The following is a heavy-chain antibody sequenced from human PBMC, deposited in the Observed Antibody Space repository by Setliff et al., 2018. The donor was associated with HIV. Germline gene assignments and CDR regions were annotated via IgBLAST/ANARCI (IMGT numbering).Heavy chain of an antibody. CDR3: AIGGRWFGEFNF. CDR2: IYTTEST. J-gene: IGHJ4*02. CDR1: GGSISSGPYD. Sequence: SETLSLTCSVSGGSISSGPYDWTWIRQPAGKGLEWIGHIYTTESTNYNPSLKSRVTISVDASKNQFSLKLNSVTAADTAVYYCAIGGRWFGEFNFWGQGTLVTVSS. D-gene: IGHD3-10*01. V-gene: IGHV4-61*09.